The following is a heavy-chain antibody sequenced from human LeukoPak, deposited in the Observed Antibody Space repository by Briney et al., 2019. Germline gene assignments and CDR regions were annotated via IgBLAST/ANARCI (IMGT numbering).Heavy chain of an antibody. Sequence: PGGSLRLSCAASGFTFSSYEMNWVRQAPGKGLEWVSYISSSGSTIYYADSVKGRFTISRDNAKNSLYLQMNSLRAEDTAVYYCASQKGRMAVAVDYWGQGTLVTVSS. V-gene: IGHV3-48*03. CDR1: GFTFSSYE. D-gene: IGHD6-19*01. CDR3: ASQKGRMAVAVDY. J-gene: IGHJ4*02. CDR2: ISSSGSTI.